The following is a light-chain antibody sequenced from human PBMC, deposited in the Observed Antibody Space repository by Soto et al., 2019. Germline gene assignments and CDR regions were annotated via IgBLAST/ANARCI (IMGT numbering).Light chain of an antibody. Sequence: DIQMTQSPSTLSASVGARVPITCRARQSISNRLAWYQQNPGKAPKLLIYKASSLESGVPSRFSGSGSGTEFTLTISSLQPDDFATYYCQQYNNYLTFGQGTKVDIK. CDR1: QSISNR. CDR3: QQYNNYLT. J-gene: IGKJ1*01. CDR2: KAS. V-gene: IGKV1-5*03.